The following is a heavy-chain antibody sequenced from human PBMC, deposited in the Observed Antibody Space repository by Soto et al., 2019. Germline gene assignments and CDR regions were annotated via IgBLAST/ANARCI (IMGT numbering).Heavy chain of an antibody. J-gene: IGHJ4*02. V-gene: IGHV4-61*01. D-gene: IGHD1-26*01. Sequence: QVQLQESGPGLVKPSETLSLTCTVSGASVSSGNYYWSWIRQPPGKGLECIGYISYSGSTNYNPSLNSLVTISIDTSKNQFSLKLSSVTAADTAVYYCARGSGSYYAYWGQGTLVTVPS. CDR1: GASVSSGNYY. CDR3: ARGSGSYYAY. CDR2: ISYSGST.